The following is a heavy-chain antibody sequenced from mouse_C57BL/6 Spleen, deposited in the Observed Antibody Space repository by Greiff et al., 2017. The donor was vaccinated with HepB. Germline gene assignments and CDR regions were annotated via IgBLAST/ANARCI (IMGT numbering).Heavy chain of an antibody. CDR1: GYTFTSYT. Sequence: QVQLKESGAELARPGASVKMSCKASGYTFTSYTMHWVKQRPGQGLEWIGYINPSSGYTKYNQKFKDKATLTADKSSSTAYMQLSSLTSEDSAVYYCARTYYDYDGGLDYWGQGTLVTVSA. D-gene: IGHD2-4*01. J-gene: IGHJ3*01. V-gene: IGHV1-4*01. CDR3: ARTYYDYDGGLDY. CDR2: INPSSGYT.